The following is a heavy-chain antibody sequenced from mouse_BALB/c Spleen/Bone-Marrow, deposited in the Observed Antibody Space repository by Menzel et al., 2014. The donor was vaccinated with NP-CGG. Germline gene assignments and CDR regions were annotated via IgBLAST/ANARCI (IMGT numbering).Heavy chain of an antibody. Sequence: VQLQQPGPELVKPGTSVKISCKASGYSFTDFIMVWVKQSHGKSLEWIGNINPYSGTTTYNLKFKGKATLTVDKSSSTAYMQLSSLTSEDSAVYCCTRSEGMDYWGQGTSVTVSS. CDR3: TRSEGMDY. CDR2: INPYSGTT. J-gene: IGHJ4*01. V-gene: IGHV1-39*01. CDR1: GYSFTDFI.